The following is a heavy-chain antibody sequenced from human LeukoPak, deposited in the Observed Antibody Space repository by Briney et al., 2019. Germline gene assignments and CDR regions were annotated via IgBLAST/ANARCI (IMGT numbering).Heavy chain of an antibody. Sequence: ASVKVSCKASGYTFTSNYIHWVRQAPGQGLEGMGMIYPRDGSTSYAQKFQGRVTVTRETSTSTVHMELSGLRSDDPAVYYCARDQEGFDYWGQGTLVTVSS. J-gene: IGHJ4*02. V-gene: IGHV1-46*01. CDR1: GYTFTSNY. CDR2: IYPRDGST. CDR3: ARDQEGFDY.